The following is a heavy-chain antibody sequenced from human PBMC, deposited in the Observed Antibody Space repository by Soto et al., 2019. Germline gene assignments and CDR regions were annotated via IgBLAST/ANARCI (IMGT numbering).Heavy chain of an antibody. CDR3: AKDGDCGGDSRTTGFET. CDR2: ISVGGGST. Sequence: PWGSRRLSCAACGCNFSSYALSWVRQDPGKGLEWVSAISVGGGSTYYADSVKGRFTISRANSKNTLYLQLNSLRAEDTAVYYWAKDGDCGGDSRTTGFETWGEEIRVTV. J-gene: IGHJ5*01. V-gene: IGHV3-23*01. D-gene: IGHD2-21*02. CDR1: GCNFSSYA.